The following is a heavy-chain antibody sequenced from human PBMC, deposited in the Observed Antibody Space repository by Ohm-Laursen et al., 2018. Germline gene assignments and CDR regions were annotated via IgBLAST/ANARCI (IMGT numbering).Heavy chain of an antibody. D-gene: IGHD5-12*01. CDR1: GFSFSSHN. V-gene: IGHV3-48*01. J-gene: IGHJ6*02. CDR2: ISSSSRTI. Sequence: SLRLSCTVSGFSFSSHNTNWIRQVPGKGLEWVSYISSSSRTIYYADSVKGRFTISRGNAKNSLYLQMNSLRAEDTAVYYCASLNSAYGRGGMDVWGQGTTVIVSS. CDR3: ASLNSAYGRGGMDV.